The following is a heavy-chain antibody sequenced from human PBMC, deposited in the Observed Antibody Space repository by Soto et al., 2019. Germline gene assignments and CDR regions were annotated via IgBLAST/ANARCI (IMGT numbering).Heavy chain of an antibody. CDR3: ARDRVYYDSSGYRDIDAFDI. D-gene: IGHD3-22*01. CDR1: GFTVSSNY. CDR2: IYSGGST. J-gene: IGHJ3*02. V-gene: IGHV3-53*01. Sequence: PGGSLRLSCAASGFTVSSNYMSWVRQAPGKGLEWVSVIYSGGSTYYADSVKGRFTISRDNSKNTLYLQMNSLRAEDTAVYYCARDRVYYDSSGYRDIDAFDIWGQGTMVTVSS.